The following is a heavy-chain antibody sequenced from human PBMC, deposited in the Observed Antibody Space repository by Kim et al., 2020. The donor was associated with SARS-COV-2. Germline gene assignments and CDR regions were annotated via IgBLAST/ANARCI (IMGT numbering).Heavy chain of an antibody. CDR2: IYYSGST. Sequence: SETLSLTCTVSGGSISSSSYYWGWIRQPPGKGLEWIGSIYYSGSTYYNPSLKSRVTISVDTSKNQFSLKLSSLTAADTAVYYGARHGGYYYYGMDVGGQG. CDR3: ARHGGYYYYGMDV. CDR1: GGSISSSSYY. D-gene: IGHD3-16*01. J-gene: IGHJ6*02. V-gene: IGHV4-39*01.